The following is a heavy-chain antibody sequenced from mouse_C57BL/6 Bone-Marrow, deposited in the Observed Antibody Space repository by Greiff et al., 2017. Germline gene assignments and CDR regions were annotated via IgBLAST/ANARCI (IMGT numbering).Heavy chain of an antibody. J-gene: IGHJ2*01. D-gene: IGHD1-1*01. V-gene: IGHV14-2*01. Sequence: PLQQSGAELVKPGASVKLSCTASGFNIKDYYIHWVKQRTEQGLEWIGRIDPEDGETKYAPKFQDKATITADTSSNTAYLQLSSLTSEDTAVYYCTRSLIYYGTNYWGQGTTRTGSS. CDR3: TRSLIYYGTNY. CDR2: IDPEDGET. CDR1: GFNIKDYY.